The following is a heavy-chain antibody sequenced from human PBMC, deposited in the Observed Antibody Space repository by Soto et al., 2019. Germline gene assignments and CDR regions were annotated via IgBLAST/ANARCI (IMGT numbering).Heavy chain of an antibody. V-gene: IGHV4-30-4*01. CDR1: GGSISSGDYY. D-gene: IGHD2-2*01. CDR2: IYYSGST. CDR3: ASPDIVLVPSAHPQSFDI. J-gene: IGHJ3*02. Sequence: QVQLQESGPGLVKPSQTLSLTCTVSGGSISSGDYYWSWIRQPPGKGLEWIGYIYYSGSTYYNRSRKSRVTISEDTPKSQFSLNQSSVTAADTAVYYSASPDIVLVPSAHPQSFDIWGQGTRVTVPS.